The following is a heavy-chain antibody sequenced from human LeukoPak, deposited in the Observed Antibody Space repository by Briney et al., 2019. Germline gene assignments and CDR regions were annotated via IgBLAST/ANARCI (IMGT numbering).Heavy chain of an antibody. CDR1: GFDFSTYA. D-gene: IGHD1-26*01. CDR2: ISTGSLI. V-gene: IGHV3-48*01. Sequence: GGSLRLSCAASGFDFSTYAINWVRQAPGKGLEWVSYISTGSLIYYADSVKGRFTISRDNAKNSLYLQMNSLRAEDTAVYYCARDSGIYSSPVDYWGQGTLVTVSS. CDR3: ARDSGIYSSPVDY. J-gene: IGHJ4*02.